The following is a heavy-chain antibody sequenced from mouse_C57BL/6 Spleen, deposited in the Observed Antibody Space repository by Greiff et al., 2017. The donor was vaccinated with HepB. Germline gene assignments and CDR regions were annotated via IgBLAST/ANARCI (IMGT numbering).Heavy chain of an antibody. D-gene: IGHD1-2*01. Sequence: VQLQQSGAELVRPGASVKLSCTASGFNIKDDYMHWVKQRPEQGLEWIGWIDPENGDTEYASKFQGKATITADTSSNTANLQLSSLTSEDTAVYYCITTAPFAYWGQGTLVTVSA. CDR2: IDPENGDT. CDR3: ITTAPFAY. J-gene: IGHJ3*01. CDR1: GFNIKDDY. V-gene: IGHV14-4*01.